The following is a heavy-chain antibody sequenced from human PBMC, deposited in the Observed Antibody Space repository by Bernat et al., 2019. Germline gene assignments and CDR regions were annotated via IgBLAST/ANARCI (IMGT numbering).Heavy chain of an antibody. D-gene: IGHD3-10*01. Sequence: EVQLVESGGGLVKPGGSLRLSCAASGFTFSSYAMHWVRQAPGKGLEYVSAISSNGGSTYYANSVKGRFTISRDNSKNTLYLQMGSLRAEDMAVYYCARNGGSGSYHNWGQGTLVTVSS. V-gene: IGHV3-64*01. J-gene: IGHJ4*02. CDR1: GFTFSSYA. CDR2: ISSNGGST. CDR3: ARNGGSGSYHN.